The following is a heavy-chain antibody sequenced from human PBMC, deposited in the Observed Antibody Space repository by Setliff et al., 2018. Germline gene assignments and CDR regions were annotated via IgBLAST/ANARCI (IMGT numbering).Heavy chain of an antibody. CDR2: INFDGTST. CDR1: GLTLSHYW. J-gene: IGHJ3*02. Sequence: GGSLRLSCEGSGLTLSHYWMHWVRQGPGKGLVWVSYINFDGTSTNYADSVKGRFTISRDNAKNTVYLQLNRLRADGTAVYYCIRDWGEAGSTNAFDIWGQGTVVTVSS. V-gene: IGHV3-74*01. CDR3: IRDWGEAGSTNAFDI. D-gene: IGHD1-26*01.